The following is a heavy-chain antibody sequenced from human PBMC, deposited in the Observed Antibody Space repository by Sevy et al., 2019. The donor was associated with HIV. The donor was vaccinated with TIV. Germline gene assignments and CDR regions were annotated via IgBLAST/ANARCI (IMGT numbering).Heavy chain of an antibody. Sequence: GGSLRLSCAASGFTFDDYGMSWVRQAPGKGLEWVSGINWNGGSTGYADSVKGRFTISRDNAKNSLYLQMNSLRAEDTALYYCARVGTYSSSWYLDYWGQGTLVTVSS. J-gene: IGHJ4*02. D-gene: IGHD6-13*01. CDR2: INWNGGST. CDR1: GFTFDDYG. V-gene: IGHV3-20*04. CDR3: ARVGTYSSSWYLDY.